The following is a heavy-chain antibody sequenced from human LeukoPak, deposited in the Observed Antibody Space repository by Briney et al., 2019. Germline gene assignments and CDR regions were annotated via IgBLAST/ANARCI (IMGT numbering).Heavy chain of an antibody. J-gene: IGHJ4*02. V-gene: IGHV3-53*01. D-gene: IGHD3-22*01. CDR2: IYSGGST. CDR1: GFTVSSNY. Sequence: PGGSLRLSCAASGFTVSSNYMSWVRQAPGKGLEWVSVIYSGGSTYYADSVKGRFTISRDNSKNTLYLQMNSLRAEDTAVYYCARIPHSSGYYYYYWGQGTLVTVSS. CDR3: ARIPHSSGYYYYY.